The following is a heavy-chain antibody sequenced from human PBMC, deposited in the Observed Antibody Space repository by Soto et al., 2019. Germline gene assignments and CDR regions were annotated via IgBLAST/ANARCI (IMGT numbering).Heavy chain of an antibody. CDR3: ARGSDLFDY. V-gene: IGHV3-74*01. CDR1: GFTFSPFW. Sequence: EVQLVESGGGLVQPGGSLRLSCAASGFTFSPFWMHWVRQVPGKGPVWVSRINSDGNSTSYADSVKGRFTISRDNDKNTLYLKMNSLSDEHTAVYYCARGSDLFDYWGQGTLVTVSS. J-gene: IGHJ4*02. D-gene: IGHD2-21*02. CDR2: INSDGNST.